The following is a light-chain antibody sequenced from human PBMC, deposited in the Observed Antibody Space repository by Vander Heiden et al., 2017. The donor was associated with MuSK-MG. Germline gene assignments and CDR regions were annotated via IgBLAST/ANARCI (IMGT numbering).Light chain of an antibody. V-gene: IGKV3-11*01. J-gene: IGKJ5*01. CDR1: ESVSSH. Sequence: TALTQSPVTLSLSPGERAALSCRGSESVSSHLAWYQQKPGQAPRLLIYDASNRATGIPARFSGSGSGTDFTLTITGLEPEEFAVYFCQRRNDGITFGEGTRLEIK. CDR2: DAS. CDR3: QRRNDGIT.